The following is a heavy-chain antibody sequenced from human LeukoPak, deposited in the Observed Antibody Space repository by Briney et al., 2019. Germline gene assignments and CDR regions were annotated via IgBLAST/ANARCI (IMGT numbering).Heavy chain of an antibody. D-gene: IGHD6-19*01. V-gene: IGHV3-33*01. CDR2: IWYDGSNK. CDR3: ARDHSSGWSGGDY. J-gene: IGHJ4*02. CDR1: GFTFSSYG. Sequence: GGSLRLSCAASGFTFSSYGMHWVRQAPGKGLEWVAVIWYDGSNKCYADSVKGRFTISRDNSKNTLYLQMNSLRAEDTAVYYCARDHSSGWSGGDYWGQGTLVTVSS.